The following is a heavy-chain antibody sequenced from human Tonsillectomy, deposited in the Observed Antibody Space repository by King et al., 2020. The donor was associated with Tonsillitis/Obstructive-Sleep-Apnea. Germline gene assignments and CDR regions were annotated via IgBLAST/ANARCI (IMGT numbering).Heavy chain of an antibody. V-gene: IGHV4-39*01. CDR1: GVSISSSSYY. CDR3: AGWEYQPPDY. D-gene: IGHD2-2*01. Sequence: LQLQESGPGLVKPSETLSLTCTVSGVSISSSSYYCGWLRQPPGKGLEWIGSIYYSGSSYYNPSRKSRDTISVDTTKNQFSLKLSSVTAADTAVYYCAGWEYQPPDYWGQGTLVTVSS. J-gene: IGHJ4*02. CDR2: IYYSGSS.